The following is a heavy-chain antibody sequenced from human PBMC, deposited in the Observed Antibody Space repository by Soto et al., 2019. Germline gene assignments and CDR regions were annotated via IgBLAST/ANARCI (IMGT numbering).Heavy chain of an antibody. Sequence: QVQLVQSGAEVKKPGASVKVSCKASGYTFTGYYMHWVRQAPGQGLEWKGWINPNSGGTNYAQKFQGWVTMTRDTSISTAYMELSRLRSDDTAVYYCARVAVAGTNYYYGMDVWGQGTTVTVSS. D-gene: IGHD6-19*01. V-gene: IGHV1-2*04. CDR1: GYTFTGYY. J-gene: IGHJ6*02. CDR3: ARVAVAGTNYYYGMDV. CDR2: INPNSGGT.